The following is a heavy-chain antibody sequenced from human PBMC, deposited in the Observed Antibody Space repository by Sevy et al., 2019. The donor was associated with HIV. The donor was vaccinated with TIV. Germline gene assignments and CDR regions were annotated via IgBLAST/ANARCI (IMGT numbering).Heavy chain of an antibody. CDR1: GFTFSDYY. Sequence: GGSLRLSCTDSGFTFSDYYMSWIRQAPGKGLEWVSYISTSSSDTSYPDSVKGQFTISRDNAKNSLYLQMNSLRVEDTAVYYCARVRYNYGQKYFDYWGQGTLVTVSS. J-gene: IGHJ4*02. D-gene: IGHD5-18*01. CDR3: ARVRYNYGQKYFDY. V-gene: IGHV3-11*06. CDR2: ISTSSSDT.